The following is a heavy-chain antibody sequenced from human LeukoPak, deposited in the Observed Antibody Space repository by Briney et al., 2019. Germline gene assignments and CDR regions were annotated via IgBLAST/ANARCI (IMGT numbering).Heavy chain of an antibody. D-gene: IGHD4-17*01. V-gene: IGHV4-4*07. CDR1: GGSISSYY. CDR2: IYSSGSI. Sequence: SETLSLTCTVSGGSISSYYWSWIRQPAGKGLEWIGRIYSSGSITYNPSLKSRVTMSVDKSKNQFSLKLSSVTAADTAVYYCAREGGYGDYIFDYWGQGTLVTVSS. CDR3: AREGGYGDYIFDY. J-gene: IGHJ4*02.